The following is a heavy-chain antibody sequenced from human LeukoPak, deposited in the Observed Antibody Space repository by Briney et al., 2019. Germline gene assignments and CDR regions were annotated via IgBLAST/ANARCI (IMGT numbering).Heavy chain of an antibody. CDR1: GFTFSSYA. J-gene: IGHJ4*02. D-gene: IGHD3-16*01. CDR3: ARDGFGTGSN. V-gene: IGHV3-23*01. CDR2: ISGSGGST. Sequence: GGSLRLSCAASGFTFSSYAMSWVRQAPGKGLEWVSAISGSGGSTYYADSVKGRFIISRDNAKNSLYLQMNTLRADDTAVYYCARDGFGTGSNWGQGTLVTVSS.